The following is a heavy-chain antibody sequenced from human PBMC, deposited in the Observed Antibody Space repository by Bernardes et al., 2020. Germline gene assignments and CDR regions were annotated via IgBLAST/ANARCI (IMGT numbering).Heavy chain of an antibody. CDR2: INPGHGDT. V-gene: IGHV1-3*01. J-gene: IGHJ4*02. Sequence: ASVKVSCKGSGYSFTNYALEWLRHAPGQRLEWMGWINPGHGDTKYSQKFQGRVTITRDRSAGTAYMELSSLKSEDTAIYFCARGVDYWGQGTLVTVSS. D-gene: IGHD3-16*01. CDR1: GYSFTNYA. CDR3: ARGVDY.